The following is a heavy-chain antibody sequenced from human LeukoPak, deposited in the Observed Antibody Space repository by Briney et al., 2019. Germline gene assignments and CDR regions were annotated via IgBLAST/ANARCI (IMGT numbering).Heavy chain of an antibody. CDR1: GFTFSSYD. D-gene: IGHD3-10*01. J-gene: IGHJ4*02. CDR2: IGVAANT. CDR3: AKDCRGAMSHAGYLGS. V-gene: IGHV3-13*01. Sequence: GGSLRLSCAASGFTFSSYDMHWVRQATGKGLEWVSAIGVAANTFYSGSVKGRFTISRENAKNSLYLLMSSLRAEDTAVYYCAKDCRGAMSHAGYLGSWGQGTLVTVS.